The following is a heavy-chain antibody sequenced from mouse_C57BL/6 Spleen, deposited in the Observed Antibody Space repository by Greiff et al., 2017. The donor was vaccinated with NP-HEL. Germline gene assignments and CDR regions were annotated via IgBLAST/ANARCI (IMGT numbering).Heavy chain of an antibody. CDR1: GYTFTSYW. J-gene: IGHJ2*01. Sequence: QVQLQQPGAELVMPGASVKLSCKASGYTFTSYWMHWVKQRPGQGLEWIGEIDPSDSYTNYNQKFKGKSTLTVDKSSSTAYMQLSSLTSEDSAVYYCARGGGWGYWGQGTTLTVSS. V-gene: IGHV1-69*01. D-gene: IGHD3-3*01. CDR3: ARGGGWGY. CDR2: IDPSDSYT.